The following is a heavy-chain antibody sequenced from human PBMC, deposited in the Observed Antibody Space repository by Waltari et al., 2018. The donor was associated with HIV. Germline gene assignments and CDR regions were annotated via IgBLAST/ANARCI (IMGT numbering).Heavy chain of an antibody. D-gene: IGHD3-10*01. V-gene: IGHV1-18*04. J-gene: IGHJ6*02. CDR2: SRAYDGNR. CDR1: GYALTSHG. CDR3: ARGGGTWLQETHYYKGLDV. Sequence: QVQLMQSGPEMRKPGASVTISCRAAGYALTSHGITWVRHAPGQGLGWVGWSRAYDGNREIERRFKDRVRRTTSKSKTTAFFEWRNLRIDDTATYYWARGGGTWLQETHYYKGLDVWGQGTTVIVSS.